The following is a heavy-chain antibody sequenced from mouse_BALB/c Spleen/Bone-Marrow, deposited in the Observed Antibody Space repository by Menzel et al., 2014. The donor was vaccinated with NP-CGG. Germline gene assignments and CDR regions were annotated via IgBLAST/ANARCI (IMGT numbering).Heavy chain of an antibody. J-gene: IGHJ2*01. CDR2: ITSGGSST. CDR1: GFIFSSFG. V-gene: IGHV5-6*01. Sequence: EVKVVESGGDLVKPGGSLILSCAASGFIFSSFGMSWVRQTPDKRLEWVATITSGGSSTYYPDSLEGRFTISRDDAKNTLYLQMSSLKSEDTAMYYCARIPYYWGQGTTLTVSS. CDR3: ARIPYY.